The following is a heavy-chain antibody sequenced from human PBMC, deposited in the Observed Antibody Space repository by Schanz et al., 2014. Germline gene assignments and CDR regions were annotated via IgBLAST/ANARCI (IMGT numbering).Heavy chain of an antibody. V-gene: IGHV4-34*01. J-gene: IGHJ4*02. Sequence: QVQLQQWGAGLLKPSETLSLTCAVSGGSFSGYYWSWIRQPPDTGLEWIGEINQSGDTNYNPSLKIRVTISVDTPNNQFSLKLSSGTAADTAVYYCARLYCSTPGCYVSPNGFAKDYWGQGTLVTVSS. D-gene: IGHD2-2*01. CDR1: GGSFSGYY. CDR3: ARLYCSTPGCYVSPNGFAKDY. CDR2: INQSGDT.